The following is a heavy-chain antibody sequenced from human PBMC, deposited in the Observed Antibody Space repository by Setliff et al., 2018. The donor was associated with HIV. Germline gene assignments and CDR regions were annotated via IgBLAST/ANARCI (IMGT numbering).Heavy chain of an antibody. CDR1: GYTFSSYG. CDR2: ISGYNGNT. Sequence: ASVKVSCKASGYTFSSYGISWVRQAPGQGLQGVGWISGYNGNTHYAQNVQGRVTMTTDTSTNTAYMGLRSLRSDDTAVYYCTKDGLAEGARAFDIWGQGTMVTVSS. J-gene: IGHJ3*02. V-gene: IGHV1-18*01. D-gene: IGHD6-13*01. CDR3: TKDGLAEGARAFDI.